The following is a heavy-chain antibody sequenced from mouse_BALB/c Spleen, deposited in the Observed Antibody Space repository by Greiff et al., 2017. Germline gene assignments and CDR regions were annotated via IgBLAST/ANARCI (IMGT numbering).Heavy chain of an antibody. J-gene: IGHJ3*01. CDR3: ARTYYGNSFAY. CDR2: INPSSGYT. CDR1: GYTFTSYT. Sequence: QVQLQQFGAELARPGASVKMSCKASGYTFTSYTMHWVKQRPGQGLEWIGYINPSSGYTNYNQKFKDKATLTADKSSSTAYMQLSSLTSEDSAVYYCARTYYGNSFAYWGQGTLVTVSA. D-gene: IGHD2-10*01. V-gene: IGHV1-4*01.